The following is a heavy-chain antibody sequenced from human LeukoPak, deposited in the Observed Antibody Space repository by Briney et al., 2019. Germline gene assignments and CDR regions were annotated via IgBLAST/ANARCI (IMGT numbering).Heavy chain of an antibody. D-gene: IGHD6-13*01. CDR2: IYTSGST. CDR1: GGSISSGSYH. Sequence: PSETLSLTCTVSGGSISSGSYHWSWIRQPAGKGLEWIGRIYTSGSTNYNPSLKSRVTISVDTSKNQFSLKLSSVTAADTAVYYCAREPYSSSWYDINWFDPWGQGTLVTVSS. V-gene: IGHV4-61*02. CDR3: AREPYSSSWYDINWFDP. J-gene: IGHJ5*02.